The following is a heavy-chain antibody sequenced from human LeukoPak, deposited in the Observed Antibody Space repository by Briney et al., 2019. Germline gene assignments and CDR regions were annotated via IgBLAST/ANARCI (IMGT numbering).Heavy chain of an antibody. Sequence: VASVKVSCKASGYTFTSYGISWVRQAPGQGLEWMGWISAYNGNTNYAQKLQGRVTMTTDTSTSTAYMELRSLRSDDTAVYYCARDLPDWGQSSFDYWGQGTLVTVSS. V-gene: IGHV1-18*01. D-gene: IGHD7-27*01. J-gene: IGHJ4*02. CDR3: ARDLPDWGQSSFDY. CDR2: ISAYNGNT. CDR1: GYTFTSYG.